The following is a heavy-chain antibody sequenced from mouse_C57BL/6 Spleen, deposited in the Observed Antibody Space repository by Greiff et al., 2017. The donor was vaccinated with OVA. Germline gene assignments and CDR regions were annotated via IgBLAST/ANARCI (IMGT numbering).Heavy chain of an antibody. CDR3: TRVYDGYYGYFDY. D-gene: IGHD2-3*01. CDR1: GFTFSSYA. Sequence: EVKLVESGEGLVKPGGSLKLSCAASGFTFSSYAMSWVRQTPEKRLEWVAYISSGGDYIYYADTVKGRFTISRDNARNTLYLQMSSLKSEDTAMYYCTRVYDGYYGYFDYWGQGTTLTVSS. J-gene: IGHJ2*01. CDR2: ISSGGDYI. V-gene: IGHV5-9-1*02.